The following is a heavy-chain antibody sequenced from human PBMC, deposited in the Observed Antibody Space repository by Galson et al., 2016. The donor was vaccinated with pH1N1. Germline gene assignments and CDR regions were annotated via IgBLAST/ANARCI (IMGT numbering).Heavy chain of an antibody. Sequence: PALVKPTQTLTLTCTFSGFSLRTSGMCVSWIRQPPGKALEWLALIDWDDDKYYSTSLKTRLTISKDTSKNQVVLTMTNMDPVDTATYYCARLDYGDYSGYFECWGQGTLVTVSS. CDR2: IDWDDDK. V-gene: IGHV2-70*01. CDR3: ARLDYGDYSGYFEC. D-gene: IGHD4-17*01. J-gene: IGHJ4*02. CDR1: GFSLRTSGMC.